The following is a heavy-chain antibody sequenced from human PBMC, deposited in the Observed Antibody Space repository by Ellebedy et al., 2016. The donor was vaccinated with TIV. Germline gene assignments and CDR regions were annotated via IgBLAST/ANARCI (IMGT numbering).Heavy chain of an antibody. V-gene: IGHV3-23*01. CDR1: GFTFSSYA. CDR2: ISGSGGST. CDR3: AILPHYDSSGIP. Sequence: GESLKISXAASGFTFSSYAMSWVRQAPGKGLEWVSAISGSGGSTYYADSVKGRFTISRDNSKNTLYLQMNSLRAEDTAVYYCAILPHYDSSGIPWGQGTLVTVSS. J-gene: IGHJ5*02. D-gene: IGHD3-22*01.